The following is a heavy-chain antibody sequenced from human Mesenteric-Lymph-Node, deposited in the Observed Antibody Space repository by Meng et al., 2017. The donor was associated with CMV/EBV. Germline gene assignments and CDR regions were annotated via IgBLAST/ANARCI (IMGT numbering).Heavy chain of an antibody. Sequence: EVQLLESGEALAQPGGSLRVSCAVSGFNFLNYAMTWVRQAPGKGLEWVSTISASGGSRYYADSVQGRFSVSRDNYKNTLYLQMNSLRAEDTAVYYCAKDPEGYWGQGTLVTVSS. J-gene: IGHJ4*02. V-gene: IGHV3-23*01. CDR3: AKDPEGY. CDR2: ISASGGSR. CDR1: GFNFLNYA.